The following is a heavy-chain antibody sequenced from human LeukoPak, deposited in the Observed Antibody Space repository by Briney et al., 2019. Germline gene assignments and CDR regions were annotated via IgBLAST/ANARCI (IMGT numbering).Heavy chain of an antibody. Sequence: GGSLRLSCTASGFTFGDYGMSWFRQAPGKGPEWVSFIRSKAHGGTIEYAASVKGRFTISRDDSKSIAYLQMNSLKTEDTALYYCTRNPYYDFCCFDYWGQGTLVTVSS. CDR2: IRSKAHGGTI. J-gene: IGHJ4*02. V-gene: IGHV3-49*03. CDR1: GFTFGDYG. D-gene: IGHD3-3*01. CDR3: TRNPYYDFCCFDY.